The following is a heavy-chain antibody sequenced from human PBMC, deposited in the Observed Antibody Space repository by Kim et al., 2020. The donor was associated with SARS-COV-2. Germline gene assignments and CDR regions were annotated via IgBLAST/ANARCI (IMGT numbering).Heavy chain of an antibody. CDR2: ISSSSSNI. D-gene: IGHD3-10*01. CDR3: ARGHYTYYYGSGSPYYFDY. CDR1: GFTFSSYI. V-gene: IGHV3-21*01. J-gene: IGHJ4*02. Sequence: GGSLRLSCAASGFTFSSYIMNWVRQAPGKGLEWVSSISSSSSNIYYADSEKGLFTISRDNAKNSLHLQMNSLRAGDTAVYYWARGHYTYYYGSGSPYYFDYWGQGTLVTVSS.